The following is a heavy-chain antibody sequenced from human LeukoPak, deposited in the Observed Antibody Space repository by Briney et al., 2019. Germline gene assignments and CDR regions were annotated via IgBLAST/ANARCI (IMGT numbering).Heavy chain of an antibody. D-gene: IGHD2-15*01. J-gene: IGHJ4*02. CDR2: IYSSGST. CDR1: GGSISSGSYY. Sequence: SQTLSLTCTVSGGSISSGSYYWSWIRQPAGQGLEGIGHIYSSGSTNYNPSLKRRVTISVDSSKNQFSLKLSSVTAADTAVYYCAATYCSGGSCYFDYWGQGTLVTVSS. V-gene: IGHV4-61*09. CDR3: AATYCSGGSCYFDY.